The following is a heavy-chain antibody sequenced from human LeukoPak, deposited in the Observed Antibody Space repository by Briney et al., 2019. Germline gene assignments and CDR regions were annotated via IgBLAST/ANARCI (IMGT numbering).Heavy chain of an antibody. CDR1: GYTFTSYG. V-gene: IGHV1-18*01. Sequence: ASVKVSCKASGYTFTSYGISWVRQAPGQGLEWIGWISGYNGNTKYAQKLQGRVTMTTDTSTTTAYMELRSLRSDDTAVYYCARDGRHRYYYDSSGFYGSWFDPWGQGTLVTVSS. J-gene: IGHJ5*02. CDR2: ISGYNGNT. CDR3: ARDGRHRYYYDSSGFYGSWFDP. D-gene: IGHD3-22*01.